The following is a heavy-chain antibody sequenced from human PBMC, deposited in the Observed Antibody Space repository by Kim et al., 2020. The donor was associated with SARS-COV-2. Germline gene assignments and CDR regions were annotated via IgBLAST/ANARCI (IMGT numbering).Heavy chain of an antibody. Sequence: ASVKVSCKASGYTFTSYGISWVRQAPGQGLEWMGWISAYNGNTNYAQKLQGRVTMTTDTSTSTAYMELRSLRSDDTAVYYCARDPEGVVTALSHYYYYGMDVWGQGTTVTVSS. CDR1: GYTFTSYG. V-gene: IGHV1-18*01. J-gene: IGHJ6*02. CDR2: ISAYNGNT. CDR3: ARDPEGVVTALSHYYYYGMDV. D-gene: IGHD2-21*02.